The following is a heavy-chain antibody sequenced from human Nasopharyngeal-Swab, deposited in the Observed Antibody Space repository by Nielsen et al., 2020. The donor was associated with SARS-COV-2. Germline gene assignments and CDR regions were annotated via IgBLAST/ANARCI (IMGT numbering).Heavy chain of an antibody. J-gene: IGHJ6*03. CDR3: ARDGGGDIVVPPYMDV. CDR1: GFTFSSYS. D-gene: IGHD2-15*01. CDR2: ISSSSRFI. V-gene: IGHV3-21*05. Sequence: GESLKISCAASGFTFSSYSMNWVRQAPGKGLEWISYISSSSRFIYYAGSLMGRFTISRDNARNSLCLQMDSLTAEDTAVYYCARDGGGDIVVPPYMDVWGKGITVTVSS.